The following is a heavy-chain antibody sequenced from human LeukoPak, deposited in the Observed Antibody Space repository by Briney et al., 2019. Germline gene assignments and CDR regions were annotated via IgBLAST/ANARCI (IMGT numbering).Heavy chain of an antibody. D-gene: IGHD3-22*01. CDR2: MFCSGST. V-gene: IGHV4-59*01. CDR3: ARGRYYYDSTGLPHFDS. CDR1: GGSMRNYY. Sequence: PSETLSLTCTVSGGSMRNYYWSWIRQPPGKGLEWIGYMFCSGSTNYNPSLKSRVTISLDTSKNQFSLKLSSVTAADTAVYYCARGRYYYDSTGLPHFDSWGQGTLVTVSS. J-gene: IGHJ4*02.